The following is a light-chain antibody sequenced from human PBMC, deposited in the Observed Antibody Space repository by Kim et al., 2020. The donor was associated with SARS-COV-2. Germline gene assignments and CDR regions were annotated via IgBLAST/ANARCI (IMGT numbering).Light chain of an antibody. CDR2: QAS. V-gene: IGKV1-5*01. CDR1: QYITTW. J-gene: IGKJ2*01. CDR3: QHYNSYPYT. Sequence: ASVGDTVTITCRASQYITTWLAWYQQKPGKAPKLLIYQASTLESGVPSRFSGSGSGTEFSLTISSLQPDDFATYYCQHYNSYPYTFGQGTKLEI.